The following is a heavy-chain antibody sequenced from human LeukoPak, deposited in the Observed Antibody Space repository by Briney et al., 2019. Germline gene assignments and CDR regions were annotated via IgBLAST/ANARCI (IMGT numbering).Heavy chain of an antibody. CDR3: AKEVNVLQGVIPAFDI. D-gene: IGHD3-10*01. CDR1: GFTFSSYG. J-gene: IGHJ3*02. Sequence: PGGSLRLSCAASGFTFSSYGMHWVRQAPGKGLEWVAFIWYDGSNKYYADSVKGRFTISRDNSKSTLYLHMNSLRAEDTALYYCAKEVNVLQGVIPAFDIWGHGTMVAVSS. CDR2: IWYDGSNK. V-gene: IGHV3-30*02.